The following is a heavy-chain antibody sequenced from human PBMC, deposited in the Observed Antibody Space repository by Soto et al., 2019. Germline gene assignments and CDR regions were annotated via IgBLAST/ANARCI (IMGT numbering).Heavy chain of an antibody. V-gene: IGHV3-23*01. D-gene: IGHD3-22*01. J-gene: IGHJ4*02. CDR2: ISGSGGST. CDR1: GFTFSSYA. CDR3: AKDRHYYDSSGYYLFDY. Sequence: GGSLRLSCAASGFTFSSYAMSWVRQAPGKGLEWVSAISGSGGSTYYADSVKGRFTISRDYSKNTLYLQMNSLRAEDTAVYYCAKDRHYYDSSGYYLFDYWGQGTLVTVSS.